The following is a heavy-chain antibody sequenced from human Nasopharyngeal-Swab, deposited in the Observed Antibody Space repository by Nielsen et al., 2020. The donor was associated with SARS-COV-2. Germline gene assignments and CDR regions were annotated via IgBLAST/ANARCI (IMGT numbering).Heavy chain of an antibody. CDR1: GFTFSSYW. CDR3: ARPGSGSYYNEIDY. CDR2: INSDGSST. Sequence: GGSLRLSCAASGFTFSSYWMHWVRQAPGKGLVWVSRINSDGSSTSYADSVKGRFTISRDNAKNTLYLQMNSLRAEDTAVYYCARPGSGSYYNEIDYWGQGTLVTVSS. V-gene: IGHV3-74*01. J-gene: IGHJ4*02. D-gene: IGHD3-10*01.